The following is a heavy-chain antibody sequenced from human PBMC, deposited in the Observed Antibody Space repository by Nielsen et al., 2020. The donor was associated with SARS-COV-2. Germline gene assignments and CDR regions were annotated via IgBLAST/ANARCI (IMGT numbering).Heavy chain of an antibody. D-gene: IGHD1-26*01. CDR2: IKRSGGST. CDR1: GFTFDNYA. V-gene: IGHV3-23*01. Sequence: GESLKISCEASGFTFDNYAMTWVRQAPGKGLEWVAVIKRSGGSTYYADSVKGRFTISRDNSRNTLYLQMNSLRVEDTSVYYCVKWVELDFGYYYYGMDVWVQGTTVTVSS. J-gene: IGHJ6*02. CDR3: VKWVELDFGYYYYGMDV.